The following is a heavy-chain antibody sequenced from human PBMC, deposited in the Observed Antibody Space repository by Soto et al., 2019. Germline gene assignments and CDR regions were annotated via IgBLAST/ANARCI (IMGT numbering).Heavy chain of an antibody. D-gene: IGHD3-9*01. J-gene: IGHJ4*02. V-gene: IGHV4-34*01. Sequence: SETLSLTCAVYGGSFSGYYWSWIRQPPGKGLEWIGEINHSGSTNYNPSLKSRVTISVDTSKNQFSLKLSSVTAADTAVHYCARGAAHYDILTGRYLYYFDYWGQGTLVTVSS. CDR2: INHSGST. CDR1: GGSFSGYY. CDR3: ARGAAHYDILTGRYLYYFDY.